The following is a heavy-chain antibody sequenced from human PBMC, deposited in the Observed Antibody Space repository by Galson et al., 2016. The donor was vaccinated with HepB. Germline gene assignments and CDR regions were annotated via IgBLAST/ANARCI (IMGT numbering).Heavy chain of an antibody. V-gene: IGHV3-66*01. Sequence: SLRLSCAASGLTVSDNYMSWVRQAPGKGLEWVSTIYTGGSTFYADSVKGRFTISGDNSKNTLYLQMTGLRAEDTARYYCARDTTFYYGSADWGQGTLVTVSS. J-gene: IGHJ1*01. CDR3: ARDTTFYYGSAD. D-gene: IGHD3-10*01. CDR1: GLTVSDNY. CDR2: IYTGGST.